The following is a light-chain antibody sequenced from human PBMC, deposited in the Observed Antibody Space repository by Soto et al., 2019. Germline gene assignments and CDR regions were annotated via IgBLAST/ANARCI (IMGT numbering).Light chain of an antibody. Sequence: DIQMTQSPSTLSASVGDRVTITCRASQSISSWLAWYQQKPGKAPKLLIYDASSLESGVPSRFSGSGYGTEFTLTISSLQPDDFATYDCQQYNRWTFGQGTKVEIK. CDR3: QQYNRWT. CDR1: QSISSW. J-gene: IGKJ1*01. V-gene: IGKV1-5*01. CDR2: DAS.